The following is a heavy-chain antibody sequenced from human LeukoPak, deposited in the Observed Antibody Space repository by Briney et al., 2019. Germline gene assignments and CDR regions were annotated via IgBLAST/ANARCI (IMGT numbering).Heavy chain of an antibody. CDR1: GFTFSSYG. J-gene: IGHJ4*02. D-gene: IGHD5-18*01. V-gene: IGHV3-30*18. CDR3: AKAGRGYSYGYYYFDY. Sequence: PGGSLRLSCAASGFTFSSYGMHWVRQAPGKGLEWVAVISYDGSNTYYADSVKGRFTISRDNSKNTLYLQMNSLRAEDTAVYYCAKAGRGYSYGYYYFDYWGQGTLVTVSS. CDR2: ISYDGSNT.